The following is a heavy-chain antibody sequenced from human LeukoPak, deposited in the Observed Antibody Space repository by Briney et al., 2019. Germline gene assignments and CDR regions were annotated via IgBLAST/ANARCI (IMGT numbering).Heavy chain of an antibody. CDR1: GGSISSGGYY. CDR3: ARVLRYSEGYYYYGMDV. CDR2: IYYSGST. Sequence: PSETLSLTCTVSGGSISSGGYYWSWIRQRPGKGLEWIGYIYYSGSTYYNPSLKSRVTISVDTSKNQFSLKLSSVTAADTAVYYCARVLRYSEGYYYYGMDVWGQGTTVTVSS. V-gene: IGHV4-31*03. D-gene: IGHD3-9*01. J-gene: IGHJ6*02.